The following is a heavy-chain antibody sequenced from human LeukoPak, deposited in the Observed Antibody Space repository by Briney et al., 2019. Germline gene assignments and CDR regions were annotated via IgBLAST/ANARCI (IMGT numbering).Heavy chain of an antibody. CDR1: GFTFDDYA. CDR3: ANDADRSRSGV. J-gene: IGHJ4*02. V-gene: IGHV3-9*01. CDR2: ISWYSGSI. D-gene: IGHD6-6*01. Sequence: GGSLRLSCAASGFTFDDYAMHWVRQAPGKGLEWVSGISWYSGSIGYEDSVKGRFTISSDNAKNSLYLQMNSLRAEDTALYYCANDADRSRSGVWGQGTLVTVSS.